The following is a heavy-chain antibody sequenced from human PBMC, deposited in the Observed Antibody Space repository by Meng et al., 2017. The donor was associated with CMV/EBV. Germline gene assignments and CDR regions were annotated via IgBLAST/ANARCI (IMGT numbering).Heavy chain of an antibody. CDR1: GGSFSGYY. CDR3: ARDSYSSSFYYYYGMDV. Sequence: SETLSLTCAVYGGSFSGYYWSWIRQPPGKGLEWIGEINHSGSSNYNPSLKSRVTISVDTSKNQFSLKLSSVTAADTAVYYCARDSYSSSFYYYYGMDVWGQGTTVTVSS. V-gene: IGHV4-34*01. CDR2: INHSGSS. D-gene: IGHD6-6*01. J-gene: IGHJ6*02.